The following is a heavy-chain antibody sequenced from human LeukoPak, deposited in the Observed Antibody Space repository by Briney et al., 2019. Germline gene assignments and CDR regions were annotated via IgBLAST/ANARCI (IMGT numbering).Heavy chain of an antibody. CDR3: GRASGYTTSWYYY. CDR2: INNDGGST. V-gene: IGHV3-74*01. Sequence: GGSLRLSCAASGFTFTIYWMDWVRHAPGEGLVWVSRINNDGGSTNYADSLKGRFTISRENAKNTPYRQMDSLIAEDTAVYYCGRASGYTTSWYYYWGQGTPVTVSS. CDR1: GFTFTIYW. J-gene: IGHJ4*02. D-gene: IGHD6-13*01.